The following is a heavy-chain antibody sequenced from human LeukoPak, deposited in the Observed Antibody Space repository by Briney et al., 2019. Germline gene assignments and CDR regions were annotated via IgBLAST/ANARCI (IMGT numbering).Heavy chain of an antibody. CDR2: ISAYNGNT. V-gene: IGHV1-18*01. CDR1: GYTFTSYG. CDR3: ASKEGY. Sequence: ASVKVSCKASGYTFTSYGISWVRQAPGQGLEWMGWISAYNGNTNYAQKLQGRVTMTEDTSTDTAYMELSSLRSEDTAVYYCASKEGYWGQGTLVTVSS. J-gene: IGHJ4*02.